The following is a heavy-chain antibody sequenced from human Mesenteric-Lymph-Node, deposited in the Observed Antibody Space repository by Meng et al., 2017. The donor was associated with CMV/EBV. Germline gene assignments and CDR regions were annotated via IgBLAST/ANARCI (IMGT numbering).Heavy chain of an antibody. V-gene: IGHV3-9*01. CDR3: ARDTSWGYFNY. J-gene: IGHJ4*02. CDR2: ISWNSYTI. CDR1: GFTFSDYA. Sequence: GGSLRLSCAASGFTFSDYAMHWVRQAPEKGLEWVSVISWNSYTIGYADSVKGRFTISRDNAKNSLYLQMNSLRAEDTAVYYCARDTSWGYFNYWGQGILVTV. D-gene: IGHD3-16*01.